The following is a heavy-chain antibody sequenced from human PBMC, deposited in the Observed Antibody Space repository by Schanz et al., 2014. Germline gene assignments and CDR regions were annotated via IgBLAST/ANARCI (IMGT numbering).Heavy chain of an antibody. D-gene: IGHD3-22*01. V-gene: IGHV1-46*03. CDR3: AGAFDSSGYYFDY. CDR1: GYTLSAYS. J-gene: IGHJ4*02. CDR2: VNPSVRGT. Sequence: QVHLVQSGAEVHKPGASVKVSCKASGYTLSAYSLHWVRQAPGQGLGWMGIVNPSVRGTHFAREFQGRVTVTSDTSTSTVYMELSGLRSEDTAVYYCAGAFDSSGYYFDYWGQGTLVTVSS.